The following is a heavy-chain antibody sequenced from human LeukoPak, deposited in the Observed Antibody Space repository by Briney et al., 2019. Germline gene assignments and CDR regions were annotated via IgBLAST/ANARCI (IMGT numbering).Heavy chain of an antibody. Sequence: AVKVSFKASGGTFSSYAISWVRPAPGQRLEWMGGIIPIFGRANYAQKFQGRVTITADESTSTADMELSSLRSEDTAVYYCAIYIVVVPATNWFDPWGQGTLVSVSS. CDR2: IIPIFGRA. D-gene: IGHD2-2*01. V-gene: IGHV1-69*13. CDR1: GGTFSSYA. J-gene: IGHJ5*02. CDR3: AIYIVVVPATNWFDP.